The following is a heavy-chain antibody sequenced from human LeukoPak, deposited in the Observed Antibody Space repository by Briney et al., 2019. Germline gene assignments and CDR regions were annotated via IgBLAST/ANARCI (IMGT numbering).Heavy chain of an antibody. J-gene: IGHJ4*02. V-gene: IGHV3-30*04. D-gene: IGHD3-22*01. CDR3: AKGEVLGYYDSSGYANFDY. CDR1: VFTFSSYA. Sequence: GGSLRLSCAASVFTFSSYAMHWVRQAPGKGLEWVAVISYDGSNKYYADSVKGRFTISRDNSKNTLYLQMNSLRAEDTAVYYCAKGEVLGYYDSSGYANFDYWGQGTLVTVSS. CDR2: ISYDGSNK.